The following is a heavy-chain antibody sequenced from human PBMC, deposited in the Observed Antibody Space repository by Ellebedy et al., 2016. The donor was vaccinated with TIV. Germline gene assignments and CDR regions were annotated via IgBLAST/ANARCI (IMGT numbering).Heavy chain of an antibody. J-gene: IGHJ3*01. V-gene: IGHV3-33*01. CDR3: ARVGWDLVAASDV. CDR1: GITFSTHN. D-gene: IGHD1-26*01. Sequence: PGGSLRLSCTASGITFSTHNLHWVRHAPGKGLEWVAVIGHDGSNKYYTASLEGRFTISRYNSKNKLYLQMNSLRPDDTAVYYCARVGWDLVAASDVWGHGTMVTVSS. CDR2: IGHDGSNK.